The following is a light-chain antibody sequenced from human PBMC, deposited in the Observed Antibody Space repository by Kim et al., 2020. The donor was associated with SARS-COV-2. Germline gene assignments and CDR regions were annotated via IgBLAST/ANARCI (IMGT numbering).Light chain of an antibody. CDR3: QSYDSSLSGSV. CDR2: GNS. V-gene: IGLV1-40*01. J-gene: IGLJ3*02. CDR1: SSNIGAGYD. Sequence: QRVTFSCTGSSSNIGAGYDVHWYQHLPGTVPKLLIYGNSNRPSGVPDRFSGSKSGTSASLAITGLQAEDEADYYCQSYDSSLSGSVFGGGTKLTVL.